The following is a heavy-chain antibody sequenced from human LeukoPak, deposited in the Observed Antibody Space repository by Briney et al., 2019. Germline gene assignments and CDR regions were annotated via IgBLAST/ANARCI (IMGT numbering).Heavy chain of an antibody. CDR3: ARGFRKTGTTVWWFDP. J-gene: IGHJ5*02. CDR2: INPNSGST. Sequence: ASVKVSCKASGYTFSGYYMHWIRQAPGQGLEWMGWINPNSGSTNYAQKFQGRVTMTRDTSISTVYMELDRLRLDDMAVYYCARGFRKTGTTVWWFDPWGRGTLVTVSS. V-gene: IGHV1-2*02. CDR1: GYTFSGYY. D-gene: IGHD1-7*01.